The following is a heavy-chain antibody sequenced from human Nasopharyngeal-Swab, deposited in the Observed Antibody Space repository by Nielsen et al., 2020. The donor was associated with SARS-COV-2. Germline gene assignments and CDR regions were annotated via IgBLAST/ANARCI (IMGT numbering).Heavy chain of an antibody. Sequence: ASVKVSCKVSGYTLTELSMHWVRQAPGKGLEWMGGFEPEDGETIYAQKFQGRVTMTEDTSTDTAYMELSSLRSEDTAVYYCATILSDGWTPFDYWGQGTLVTVSS. CDR1: GYTLTELS. D-gene: IGHD5-24*01. V-gene: IGHV1-24*01. CDR3: ATILSDGWTPFDY. CDR2: FEPEDGET. J-gene: IGHJ4*02.